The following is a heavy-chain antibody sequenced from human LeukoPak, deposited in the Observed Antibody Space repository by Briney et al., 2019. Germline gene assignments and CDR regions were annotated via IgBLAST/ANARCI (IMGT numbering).Heavy chain of an antibody. CDR2: IYPGDSDT. V-gene: IGHV5-51*01. Sequence: GESLKISCKGSGYSFTSYWIGRVRQMPGKGLEWMGFIYPGDSDTRYSPSFQGQVTISADKSISTAYLQWSSLKASDTAMYYCARQGKSEMAKQSNAFDIWGQGTMVTVSS. D-gene: IGHD5-24*01. J-gene: IGHJ3*02. CDR1: GYSFTSYW. CDR3: ARQGKSEMAKQSNAFDI.